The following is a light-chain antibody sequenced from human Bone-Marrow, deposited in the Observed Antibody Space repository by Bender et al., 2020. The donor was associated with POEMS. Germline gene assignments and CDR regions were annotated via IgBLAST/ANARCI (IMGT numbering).Light chain of an antibody. J-gene: IGLJ2*01. V-gene: IGLV1-44*01. CDR1: SSNIGAHA. CDR3: CSYAGSDTHVK. CDR2: SSH. Sequence: QSVLTQPPSASGTPGQRVTISCSGGSSNIGAHAVNWYQHLPGTAPKLLIYSSHRRPSGVPDRFSGSKSGNMASLTISGLQPEDEADYYCCSYAGSDTHVKFGGGTKLTVL.